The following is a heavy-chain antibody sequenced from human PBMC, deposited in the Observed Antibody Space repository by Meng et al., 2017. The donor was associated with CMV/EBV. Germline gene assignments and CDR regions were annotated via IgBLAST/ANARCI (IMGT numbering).Heavy chain of an antibody. CDR1: SYD. J-gene: IGHJ5*02. CDR3: ARDKGRVVVVPAARTKYNWFDP. Sequence: SYDWGWIRQPPGKGLEWIGSIYYSGSTYYNPSLKSRVTISVDTSKNQFSLKLSSVTAADTAVYYCARDKGRVVVVPAARTKYNWFDPWGQGTLVTVSS. D-gene: IGHD2-2*01. V-gene: IGHV4-39*07. CDR2: IYYSGST.